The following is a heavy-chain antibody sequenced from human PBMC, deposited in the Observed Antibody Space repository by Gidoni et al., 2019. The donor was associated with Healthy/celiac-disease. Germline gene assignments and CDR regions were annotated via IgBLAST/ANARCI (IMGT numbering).Heavy chain of an antibody. CDR2: ISSSSSYT. CDR1: GFTLSDYF. D-gene: IGHD4-17*01. Sequence: QVQLVESGGGLVKPGGSLRLSCAASGFTLSDYFMSWIRQAPGKGLEWVSYISSSSSYTNYADSVKGRFTISRDNAKNSLYLQMNSLRAEDTAVYYCARAKTTVTTYRDAGNDAFDIWGQGTMVTVSS. J-gene: IGHJ3*02. V-gene: IGHV3-11*05. CDR3: ARAKTTVTTYRDAGNDAFDI.